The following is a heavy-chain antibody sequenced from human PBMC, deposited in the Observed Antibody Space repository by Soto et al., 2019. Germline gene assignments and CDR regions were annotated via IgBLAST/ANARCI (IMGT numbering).Heavy chain of an antibody. CDR3: AKDTANGWYSGIDH. J-gene: IGHJ4*02. D-gene: IGHD6-19*01. CDR2: ISWNSGSI. Sequence: GGSLRLSCAASGFTFDDYAMHWVRQAPGKGLEWVSGISWNSGSIGYADSVKGRFTISRDNAKNSLYLQMSSLRTDDTAVYYCAKDTANGWYSGIDHWGQGTLVTVSS. V-gene: IGHV3-9*01. CDR1: GFTFDDYA.